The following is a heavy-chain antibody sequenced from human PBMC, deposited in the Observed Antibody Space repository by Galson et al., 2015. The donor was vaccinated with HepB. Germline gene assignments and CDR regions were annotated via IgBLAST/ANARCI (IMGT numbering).Heavy chain of an antibody. CDR3: ARDSGSGASQD. CDR1: GFTFNNYA. D-gene: IGHD3-3*01. CDR2: ISGSGGST. Sequence: SLRLSCAASGFTFNNYAMNWVRQAPGKGPQWVSAISGSGGSTYYADSVKGRFTISRDNSRNTLFLEMNSLRAEDTAVYYCARDSGSGASQDWGQGTLVTVSS. V-gene: IGHV3-23*01. J-gene: IGHJ4*02.